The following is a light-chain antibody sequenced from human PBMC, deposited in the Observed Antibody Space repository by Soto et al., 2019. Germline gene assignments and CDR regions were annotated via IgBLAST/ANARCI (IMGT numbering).Light chain of an antibody. J-gene: IGLJ1*01. CDR2: NTH. Sequence: QSVLTQPPSASGTPGQRVTISCSGSRSNIGSNPVNWYQQVPGAAPKLLIYNTHQRPSGVSDRFSGSKSGTSGSLVISGLQSDDEADYYCEAWDDALHGHVFGTGTKLTVL. V-gene: IGLV1-44*01. CDR1: RSNIGSNP. CDR3: EAWDDALHGHV.